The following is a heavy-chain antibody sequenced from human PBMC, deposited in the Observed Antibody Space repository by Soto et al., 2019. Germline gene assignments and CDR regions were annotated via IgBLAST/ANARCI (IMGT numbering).Heavy chain of an antibody. CDR2: MSYDGNNK. J-gene: IGHJ4*02. CDR1: GFTFSSYG. Sequence: QVQLVESGGGVVQPGGSLTLSCAASGFTFSSYGMHWVRQAPGKGLEWVADMSYDGNNKYYADSVKGRFTVSRDNSRNTQFLQMNSLRVEDTAVYYCAKGFISGGYCANGICYHFDYWGQGTPVTVSS. V-gene: IGHV3-30*18. D-gene: IGHD2-8*01. CDR3: AKGFISGGYCANGICYHFDY.